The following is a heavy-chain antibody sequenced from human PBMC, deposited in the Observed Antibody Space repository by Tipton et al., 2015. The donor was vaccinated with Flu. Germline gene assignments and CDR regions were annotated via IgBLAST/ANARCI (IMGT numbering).Heavy chain of an antibody. J-gene: IGHJ3*02. Sequence: TLSLTCAVYGGSFSGYYLSWIRQPPGKGLEWIGEINHSGSTNYNPSPTSRVTISVDTSKNQFFLKLSHVTAADPAVYYCASTWRGYYDSSGKIATMLNGSIDIWGQGTMVTVSS. CDR1: GGSFSGYY. V-gene: IGHV4-34*01. D-gene: IGHD3-22*01. CDR3: ASTWRGYYDSSGKIATMLNGSIDI. CDR2: INHSGST.